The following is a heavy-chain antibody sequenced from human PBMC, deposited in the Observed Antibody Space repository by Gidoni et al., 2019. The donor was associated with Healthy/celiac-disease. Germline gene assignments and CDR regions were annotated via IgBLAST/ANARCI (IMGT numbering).Heavy chain of an antibody. J-gene: IGHJ4*02. D-gene: IGHD1-26*01. CDR3: ARDREPVEGAITGFDY. Sequence: QLQLQESGPGLVKPSETLSLTCTVSGGSISSSSYYWGWIRQPPGKGLEWIGSIYYSGSTYYNPSLKSRVTISVDTSKNQFSLKLSSVTAADTAVYYCARDREPVEGAITGFDYWGQGTLVTVSS. CDR1: GGSISSSSYY. V-gene: IGHV4-39*07. CDR2: IYYSGST.